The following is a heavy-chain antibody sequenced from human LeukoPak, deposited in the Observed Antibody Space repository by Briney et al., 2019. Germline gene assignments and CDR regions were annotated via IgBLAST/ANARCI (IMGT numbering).Heavy chain of an antibody. D-gene: IGHD3-22*01. CDR3: ARLVYDTSDYYYFDH. J-gene: IGHJ4*02. CDR2: IWNSGFT. Sequence: SSETLSLTCTVSTGSMPTYYWSWIRQPPGKGLEWIGFIWNSGFTNYNPSLKSRITISADTSKNQFSLKLSSVTAADTAVYYCARLVYDTSDYYYFDHWGQGTLVTVSS. V-gene: IGHV4-59*08. CDR1: TGSMPTYY.